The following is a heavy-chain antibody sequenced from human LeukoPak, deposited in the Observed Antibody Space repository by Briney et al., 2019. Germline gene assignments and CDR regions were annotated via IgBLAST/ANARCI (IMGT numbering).Heavy chain of an antibody. V-gene: IGHV4-34*01. CDR2: INHSGST. CDR3: ARGAPRYYYDSSGKDY. D-gene: IGHD3-22*01. Sequence: SETLSLTCAVYGGSFSGYYWSWIRQPPGKGLEWIGEINHSGSTNYDPSLKSRVTISVDTSKNQFSPKLSSVTAADTAVYYCARGAPRYYYDSSGKDYWGQGTLVTVSS. J-gene: IGHJ4*02. CDR1: GGSFSGYY.